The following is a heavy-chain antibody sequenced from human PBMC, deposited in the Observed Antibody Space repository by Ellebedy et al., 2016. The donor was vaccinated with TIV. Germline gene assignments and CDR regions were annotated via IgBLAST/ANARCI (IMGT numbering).Heavy chain of an antibody. CDR2: ISGSGGST. D-gene: IGHD2-2*01. V-gene: IGHV3-23*01. Sequence: GESLKISXAASGFTFSSYAMSWVRQAPGKGLEWVSAISGSGGSTYYADSVKGRFTISRDNSKNTLYLQMNSLRAEDTAVYYCAGGGEVPAAMSMPGDAFDIWGQGTMVTVSS. J-gene: IGHJ3*02. CDR3: AGGGEVPAAMSMPGDAFDI. CDR1: GFTFSSYA.